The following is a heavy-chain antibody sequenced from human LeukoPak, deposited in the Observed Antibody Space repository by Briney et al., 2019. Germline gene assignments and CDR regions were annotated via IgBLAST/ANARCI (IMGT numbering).Heavy chain of an antibody. CDR3: ARSSPASFRPYSIGWDINAFDI. D-gene: IGHD6-19*01. V-gene: IGHV1-3*01. CDR1: GYTFTSYA. CDR2: INAGNGNT. J-gene: IGHJ3*02. Sequence: ASVKVSCKASGYTFTSYAMHWVRQAPGQRLEWMGWINAGNGNTNYSQKFQGRVTITRDTSASTAYMELSSLRSEDTAVYYCARSSPASFRPYSIGWDINAFDIWGQGTMVTVSS.